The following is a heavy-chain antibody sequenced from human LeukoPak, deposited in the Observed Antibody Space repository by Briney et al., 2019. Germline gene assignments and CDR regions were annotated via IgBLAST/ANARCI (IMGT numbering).Heavy chain of an antibody. CDR3: AKDYHPYDSSGWFQH. J-gene: IGHJ1*01. Sequence: GGSLRLSCAASGFTFSSYWMHWVRQAPGKGLVWVAHIHSDEITTAYADSVKGRFTISRDNAKNSLYLQMNSLRAEDTALYYRAKDYHPYDSSGWFQHWGQGTLVTVSS. V-gene: IGHV3-74*01. D-gene: IGHD3-22*01. CDR1: GFTFSSYW. CDR2: IHSDEITT.